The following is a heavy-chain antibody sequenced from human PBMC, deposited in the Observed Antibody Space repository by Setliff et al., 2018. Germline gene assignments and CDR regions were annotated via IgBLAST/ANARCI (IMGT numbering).Heavy chain of an antibody. J-gene: IGHJ4*02. CDR3: ARHPGYCSGGSCHAYDC. V-gene: IGHV4-39*01. Sequence: PSETLSLTCTVSGGSISSDSYYWGWISQPPGKGLEWIGSIYYSGSTYYNPSRKSRVTIPVDTSKNQFSLKLSSVTAADTAVDYCARHPGYCSGGSCHAYDCWGQGTLVTVSS. CDR1: GGSISSDSYY. CDR2: IYYSGST. D-gene: IGHD2-15*01.